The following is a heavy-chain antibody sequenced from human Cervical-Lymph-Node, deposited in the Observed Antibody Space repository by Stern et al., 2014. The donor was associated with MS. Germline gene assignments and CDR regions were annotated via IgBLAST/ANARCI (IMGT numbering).Heavy chain of an antibody. D-gene: IGHD6-13*01. CDR1: GFTFSSYS. CDR3: ARDNFDYSTESFDY. CDR2: ISRSSSYI. V-gene: IGHV3-21*01. Sequence: VQLVESGGGLVKPGGSLRLSWAASGFTFSSYSMNWVRQAPGKGLEWVSSISRSSSYIYYADSVKGRFTISRDNAKNSLYLQMNSLRAEDTAVYYCARDNFDYSTESFDYWGQGTLVTVSS. J-gene: IGHJ4*02.